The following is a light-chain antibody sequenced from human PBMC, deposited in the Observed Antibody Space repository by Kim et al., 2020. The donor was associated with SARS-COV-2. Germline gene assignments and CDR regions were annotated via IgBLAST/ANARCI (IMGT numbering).Light chain of an antibody. J-gene: IGKJ4*01. CDR3: QQYAYSPLT. V-gene: IGKV3D-20*01. Sequence: SPEGKATLACGVSQTVNSNFLAWYQQKNGLPPKLLIYYASRRATGIPDRFSGSGSGTDFTLTISGLEPEDFAVYHCQQYAYSPLTFGGGTKVDIK. CDR1: QTVNSNF. CDR2: YAS.